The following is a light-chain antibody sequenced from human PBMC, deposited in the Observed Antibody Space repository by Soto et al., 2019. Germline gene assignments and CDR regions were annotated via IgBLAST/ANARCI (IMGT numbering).Light chain of an antibody. CDR3: QQHNNWPPYT. Sequence: EVVMTQSPGTLSVSPGERATLSCRASQSISRNLAWYQQKPCRAPRLLIYDVSTRATGVPARFSGSGSETEFTLTISSLQSEDFAVYYCQQHNNWPPYTFGQGTKLEIK. CDR2: DVS. J-gene: IGKJ2*01. V-gene: IGKV3-15*01. CDR1: QSISRN.